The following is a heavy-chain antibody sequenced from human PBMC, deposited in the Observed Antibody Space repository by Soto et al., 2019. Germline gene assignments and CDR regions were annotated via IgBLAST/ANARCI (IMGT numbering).Heavy chain of an antibody. J-gene: IGHJ4*02. CDR1: GGSISSSSYY. CDR3: ARHLFIAVAGPTIFDY. CDR2: IYYSGST. V-gene: IGHV4-39*01. Sequence: SETLSLTCTVSGGSISSSSYYWGWIRQPPGKGLEWIGSIYYSGSTYYNPSLKSRVTISVDTSKNQFSLKLSSVTAADTAVYYCARHLFIAVAGPTIFDYWGQGTLVTVSS. D-gene: IGHD6-19*01.